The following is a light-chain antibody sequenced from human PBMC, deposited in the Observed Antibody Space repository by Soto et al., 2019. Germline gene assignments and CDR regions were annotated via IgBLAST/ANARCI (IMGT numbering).Light chain of an antibody. CDR1: SSDVGGYNY. CDR3: SSYTTSNTRQIV. Sequence: QSVLTQPASVSGSPGQSINISCTGNSSDVGGYNYVSWYQHHPGKAPKLIICDVSNRPSGVSNPFSGSKSGNTASLTISGLQPEDEADYYCSSYTTSNTRQIVFGTGTKLTVL. J-gene: IGLJ1*01. CDR2: DVS. V-gene: IGLV2-14*03.